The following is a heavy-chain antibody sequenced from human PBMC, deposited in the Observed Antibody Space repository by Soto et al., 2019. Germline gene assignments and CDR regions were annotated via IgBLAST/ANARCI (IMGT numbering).Heavy chain of an antibody. Sequence: GGSLRLSCAASGFTFSSYSMNWVRQAPGKGLEWVSSISSSSSYIYYADSVKGRFTISRDNAKNSLYLQMNSLRAEDTAVYYCARENPLYSSPLAPDYWGQEPWSPSPQ. V-gene: IGHV3-21*01. CDR1: GFTFSSYS. CDR3: ARENPLYSSPLAPDY. J-gene: IGHJ4*01. D-gene: IGHD6-13*01. CDR2: ISSSSSYI.